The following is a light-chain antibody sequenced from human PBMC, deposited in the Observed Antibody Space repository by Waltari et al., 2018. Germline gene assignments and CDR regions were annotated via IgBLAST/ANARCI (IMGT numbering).Light chain of an antibody. CDR2: DAS. J-gene: IGKJ4*01. Sequence: DIQMTQSPSSLSASVGDRVTITCQASQDISNSVSWYQHKPGKAPSLLIYDASNLEAGVSSRFSGSGSGTIFTLTINSLRPEDIATYYCQQYDSLLTFGGGTKVQI. V-gene: IGKV1-33*01. CDR1: QDISNS. CDR3: QQYDSLLT.